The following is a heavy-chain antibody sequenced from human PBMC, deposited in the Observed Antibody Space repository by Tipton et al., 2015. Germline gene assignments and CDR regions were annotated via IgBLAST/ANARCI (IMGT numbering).Heavy chain of an antibody. Sequence: GLVKPSETLSLTCTVSGDYVGTPSYFWSWIRQSPGKGLEWIGYSHYRGMTKYNPSLQSRVTISVDSSKDQFSLRLTSVTAADTAVYFCARVGRVDGVLLFDSWGQGALVAVSS. V-gene: IGHV4-61*01. CDR3: ARVGRVDGVLLFDS. J-gene: IGHJ4*02. D-gene: IGHD2-8*01. CDR2: SHYRGMT. CDR1: GDYVGTPSYF.